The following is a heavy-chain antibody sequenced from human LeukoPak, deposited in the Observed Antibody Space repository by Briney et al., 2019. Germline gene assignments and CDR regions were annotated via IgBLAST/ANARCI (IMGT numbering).Heavy chain of an antibody. J-gene: IGHJ4*02. V-gene: IGHV3-30*02. CDR3: APRVVVITAPFDY. D-gene: IGHD2-21*01. CDR1: GFTFSSYG. CDR2: IRYEGTNK. Sequence: PGGSLRLSCAASGFTFSSYGMHWVRQAPGKGLEWVAFIRYEGTNKYYADSVKGRFTISRDNSKNTLYLPMNSLRVEDTAVYYCAPRVVVITAPFDYWGQGTLVTVSS.